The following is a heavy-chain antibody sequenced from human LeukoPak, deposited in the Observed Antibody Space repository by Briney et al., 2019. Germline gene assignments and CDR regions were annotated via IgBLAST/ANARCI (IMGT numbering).Heavy chain of an antibody. CDR3: ARSPIGSSIGYFDY. D-gene: IGHD1-26*01. Sequence: SQTLSLTCTVSGGSISSGGYYWSWIRQHPGKGLEWIGYIYYSGSTYYNPSLKSRVTISVDTSKNQFSLKLSSVTAADTAVYYCARSPIGSSIGYFDYWGQGTLVTVSS. J-gene: IGHJ4*02. V-gene: IGHV4-31*03. CDR2: IYYSGST. CDR1: GGSISSGGYY.